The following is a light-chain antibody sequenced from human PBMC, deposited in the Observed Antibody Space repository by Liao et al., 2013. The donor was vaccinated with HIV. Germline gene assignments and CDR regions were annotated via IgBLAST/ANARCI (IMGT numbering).Light chain of an antibody. CDR1: NIGSKS. CDR2: YDS. CDR3: QVWDSSSDHYV. Sequence: SYVLNQPPSVSVAPGETATITCGGNNIGSKSVHWYQQKPGQAPVLVIYYDSDRPSGIPERFSGSNSGNTATLTISRVEAGDEADYYCQVWDSSSDHYVFGTGTKVTVL. J-gene: IGLJ1*01. V-gene: IGLV3-21*04.